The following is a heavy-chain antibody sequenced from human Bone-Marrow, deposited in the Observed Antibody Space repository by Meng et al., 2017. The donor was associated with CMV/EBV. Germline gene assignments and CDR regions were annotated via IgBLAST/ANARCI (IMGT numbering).Heavy chain of an antibody. CDR2: IIPIFGTA. CDR3: ARGEGLLGDWFDP. Sequence: VQLVEAGAEVKKSGAAVKVPCTASGGTLSSYAISWVRQAPGQGLEWMGGIIPIFGTANYAQKFQGRVTITADESTSTAYMELSSLRSEDTAVYYCARGEGLLGDWFDPWGQGTLVTVSS. J-gene: IGHJ5*02. CDR1: GGTLSSYA. D-gene: IGHD2-8*02. V-gene: IGHV1-69*12.